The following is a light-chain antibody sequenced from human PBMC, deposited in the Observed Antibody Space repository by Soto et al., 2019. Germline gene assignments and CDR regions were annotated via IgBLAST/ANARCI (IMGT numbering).Light chain of an antibody. J-gene: IGLJ2*01. CDR2: DSN. CDR3: ATWDSSLTGEV. Sequence: QSVLTQTPSASAAPGQKVTISCSGSSSNIGNNYVSWYQQLPGTAPKLLIYDSNKRPSGIPDRFSGSKSGTSATLDITGLQTGDEADYYCATWDSSLTGEVFGGGTKLTVL. CDR1: SSNIGNNY. V-gene: IGLV1-51*01.